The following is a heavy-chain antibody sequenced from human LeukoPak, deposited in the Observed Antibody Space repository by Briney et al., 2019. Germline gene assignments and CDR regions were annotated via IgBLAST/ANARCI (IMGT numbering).Heavy chain of an antibody. V-gene: IGHV3-33*01. CDR2: IWYDGSNK. CDR1: GFTFSSFG. J-gene: IGHJ5*02. Sequence: PGGSLRLSCAASGFTFSSFGMHWVRQAPGKGLEWVAIIWYDGSNKYYADSVKGRSTISRDNSRNTLFLQMSSLRADDTAMYYCARGMEFDPWGQGTLVTVSS. D-gene: IGHD2-8*01. CDR3: ARGMEFDP.